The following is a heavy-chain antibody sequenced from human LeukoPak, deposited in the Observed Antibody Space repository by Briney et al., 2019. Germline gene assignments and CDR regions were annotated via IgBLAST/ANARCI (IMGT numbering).Heavy chain of an antibody. Sequence: SETLSLTCTVSGGSISSGDYYWSWIRQPPGKGLECIGYIYYSGCTYYNPSLKSRVTISVDTSKNQFSLKLSSVTAADTAVYYCARVVIPAAASYYYYYMDVWGKGTTVTVSS. CDR3: ARVVIPAAASYYYYYMDV. J-gene: IGHJ6*03. CDR1: GGSISSGDYY. D-gene: IGHD2-2*01. CDR2: IYYSGCT. V-gene: IGHV4-30-4*08.